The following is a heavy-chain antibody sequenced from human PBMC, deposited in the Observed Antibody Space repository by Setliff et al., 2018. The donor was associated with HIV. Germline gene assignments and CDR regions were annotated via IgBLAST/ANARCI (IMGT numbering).Heavy chain of an antibody. J-gene: IGHJ4*02. CDR1: AWSLSGYF. V-gene: IGHV4-34*10. CDR2: INYAGVA. D-gene: IGHD6-19*01. Sequence: SETLSLTCGVDAWSLSGYFWVWVRQSPGRGLEWIGEINYAGVANYSPSLESRVTMSIDTSKSQFSLRLTSVTAADTAVYYCARELEYSSGWFLVDYWGQGALVTVSS. CDR3: ARELEYSSGWFLVDY.